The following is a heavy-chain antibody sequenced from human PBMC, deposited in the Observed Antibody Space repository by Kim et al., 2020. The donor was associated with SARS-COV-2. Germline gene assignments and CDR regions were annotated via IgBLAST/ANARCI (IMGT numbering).Heavy chain of an antibody. V-gene: IGHV1-18*01. CDR1: GYSFTSFG. CDR2: INTNNGNT. D-gene: IGHD3-10*01. CDR3: ARDHYYWRSGNYYGGGPFDS. J-gene: IGHJ4*02. Sequence: ASVKVSCKASGYSFTSFGITWVRQAPGQGLEWLGWINTNNGNTHYAQKIQGRVSMTADTSSSTAYMDLRSLRSDDTAVYYCARDHYYWRSGNYYGGGPFDSWGQGTLITVSS.